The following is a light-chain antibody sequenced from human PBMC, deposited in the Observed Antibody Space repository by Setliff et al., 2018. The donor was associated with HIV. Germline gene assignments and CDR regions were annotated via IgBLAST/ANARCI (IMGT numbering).Light chain of an antibody. V-gene: IGLV1-51*01. J-gene: IGLJ1*01. Sequence: QSVLTQSPSVSAAPGQKVTISCSGSSSNIGNNYVSWYQQLPGTAPKLLIFNNSKRPSGIHDRFSGSKSGTSAALGITGLQTGDEADYYCGAWDNSLSVYVFGSGTKVTVL. CDR1: SSNIGNNY. CDR2: NNS. CDR3: GAWDNSLSVYV.